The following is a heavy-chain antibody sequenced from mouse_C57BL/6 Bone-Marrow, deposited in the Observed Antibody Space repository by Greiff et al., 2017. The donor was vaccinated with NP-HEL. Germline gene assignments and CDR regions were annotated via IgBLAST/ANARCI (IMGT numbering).Heavy chain of an antibody. CDR3: ARHSNYSYYFDY. D-gene: IGHD2-5*01. J-gene: IGHJ2*01. CDR2: IWSDGST. Sequence: QVQLKESGPGLVAPSQSLSITCTVSGFSLTSYGVHWVRQPPGKGLEWLVVIWSDGSTTYNSALKSRLSISKYNSKSQVFLKMNSLQTDDTAMYYCARHSNYSYYFDYWGQGTTLTVSS. CDR1: GFSLTSYG. V-gene: IGHV2-6-1*01.